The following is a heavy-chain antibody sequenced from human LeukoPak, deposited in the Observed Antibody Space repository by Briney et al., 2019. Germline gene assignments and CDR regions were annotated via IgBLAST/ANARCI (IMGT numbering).Heavy chain of an antibody. CDR2: IIPIFGTA. Sequence: SVKLSCKASGGTFSSYAISWVRQAPGQGLEWMGGIIPIFGTANYAQKFQGRVTITADESTSTAYMELSSLRSEDTAVYYCARDCLELRFGASQQCQDYWGQGTLVTVSS. CDR1: GGTFSSYA. V-gene: IGHV1-69*13. J-gene: IGHJ4*02. D-gene: IGHD1-7*01. CDR3: ARDCLELRFGASQQCQDY.